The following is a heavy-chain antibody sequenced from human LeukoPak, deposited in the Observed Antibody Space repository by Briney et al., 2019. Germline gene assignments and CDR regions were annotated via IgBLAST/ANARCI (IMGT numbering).Heavy chain of an antibody. CDR2: IYTSGST. CDR3: ARGQGYCSSTSCFLWFDP. Sequence: SETLSLTCTVSGGSISSYYWSWLRQPVGKGLEWIGRIYTSGSTNYNPSLKSRVTMSVDTSKNQFSLKLSSVTAADTAVYYCARGQGYCSSTSCFLWFDPWGQGTLVTVSS. CDR1: GGSISSYY. D-gene: IGHD2-2*01. V-gene: IGHV4-4*07. J-gene: IGHJ5*02.